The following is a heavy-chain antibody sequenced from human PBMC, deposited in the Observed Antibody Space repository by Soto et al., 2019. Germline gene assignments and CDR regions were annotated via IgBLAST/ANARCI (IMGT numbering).Heavy chain of an antibody. D-gene: IGHD3-10*01. J-gene: IGHJ6*02. CDR2: INHSGST. Sequence: QVQLQQWGAGLLKPSETLSLTCAVYGGSFSGYYWSWIRQHPGKGLEWIGEINHSGSTNYNPSLKSRVTISVDTSKNQFSLKLSSVTAADTAVYYCARGFGVCYGMDVWGQGTTVTVSS. CDR3: ARGFGVCYGMDV. CDR1: GGSFSGYY. V-gene: IGHV4-34*01.